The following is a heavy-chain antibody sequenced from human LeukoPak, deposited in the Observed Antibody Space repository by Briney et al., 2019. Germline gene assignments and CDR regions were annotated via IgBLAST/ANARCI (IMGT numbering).Heavy chain of an antibody. J-gene: IGHJ3*02. V-gene: IGHV3-23*01. D-gene: IGHD3-16*01. CDR2: ISGSGPYT. CDR3: AREVGGSAFDI. CDR1: GFTFSSYA. Sequence: GGSLRLSCAASGFTFSSYAMSWVRQAPGKGLEWVSAISGSGPYTFYTDSVKGRFTISRDSSKNTLYLQMNSLRAEDTALYYCAREVGGSAFDIWGQGTMVTVSS.